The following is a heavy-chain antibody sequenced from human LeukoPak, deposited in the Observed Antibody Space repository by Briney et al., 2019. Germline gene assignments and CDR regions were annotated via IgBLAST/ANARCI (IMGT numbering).Heavy chain of an antibody. D-gene: IGHD3-9*01. CDR3: ARVQLYYDILTGYPFFDY. J-gene: IGHJ4*02. CDR2: INHSGST. V-gene: IGHV4-34*01. CDR1: GGSFSGYY. Sequence: SETLSLTCAVYGGSFSGYYWSWIRQPPGKGLEWIGEINHSGSTNYNPSLKSRVTISVDTSKNQFSLKLSSVTAADTAVYYCARVQLYYDILTGYPFFDYWGQGTLVTVSS.